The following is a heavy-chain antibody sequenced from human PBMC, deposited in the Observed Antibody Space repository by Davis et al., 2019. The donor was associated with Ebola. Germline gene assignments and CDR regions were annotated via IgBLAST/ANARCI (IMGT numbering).Heavy chain of an antibody. CDR2: ISGYEDNT. J-gene: IGHJ6*04. CDR3: ARDLAASSGAHFFYFGMDV. V-gene: IGHV1-18*01. D-gene: IGHD6-25*01. Sequence: ASVNVSCKASGYTFSSYGISWVRQAPGQGLERMGWISGYEDNTNYAPRFQGSITLTKDRATSTVYMELRSLTSDDTGVYYGARDLAASSGAHFFYFGMDVWGEGTSVAVSS. CDR1: GYTFSSYG.